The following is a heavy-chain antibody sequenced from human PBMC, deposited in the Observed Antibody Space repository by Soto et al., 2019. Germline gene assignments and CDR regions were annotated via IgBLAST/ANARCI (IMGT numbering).Heavy chain of an antibody. J-gene: IGHJ3*02. D-gene: IGHD3-22*01. CDR2: ISYDGSNK. Sequence: GSLRLSCAASGFTFTSYGMHWVRQAPGKGLEWVAVISYDGSNKYYADSVKGRFTISRDNSKNTLYLQMNSLRAEDTAVYYCAKSVSYYYDSSGYRGDAFDIWGQGTMVTVSS. CDR1: GFTFTSYG. V-gene: IGHV3-30*18. CDR3: AKSVSYYYDSSGYRGDAFDI.